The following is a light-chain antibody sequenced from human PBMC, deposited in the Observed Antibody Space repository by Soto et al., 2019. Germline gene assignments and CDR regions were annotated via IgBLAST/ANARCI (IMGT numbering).Light chain of an antibody. J-gene: IGLJ1*01. Sequence: QSALTQPASVSGSPGQSITISCTGTSSDVGGSNYVSWYQQHPGKAPKLMIYDVSNRPSGVSNRFSGSKSANTASLTISGLQAEDEADYYCGSYTSSSTLHVFGTGTKLTVL. CDR1: SSDVGGSNY. V-gene: IGLV2-14*01. CDR3: GSYTSSSTLHV. CDR2: DVS.